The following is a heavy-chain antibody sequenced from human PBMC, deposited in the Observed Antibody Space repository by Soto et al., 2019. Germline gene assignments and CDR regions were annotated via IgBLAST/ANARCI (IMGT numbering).Heavy chain of an antibody. CDR3: ARAPMVLTRSYFDS. CDR1: DGSIRNFY. V-gene: IGHV4-59*01. J-gene: IGHJ4*02. D-gene: IGHD3-22*01. CDR2: ISSSGNT. Sequence: KTSETLSLTCTVSDGSIRNFYWSWIRQPPGKGLEWIGYISSSGNTNYNPSLNSRVSISVDTSKNQFSLNLTSVTAADTAVYYCARAPMVLTRSYFDSWGQGTPVTVSS.